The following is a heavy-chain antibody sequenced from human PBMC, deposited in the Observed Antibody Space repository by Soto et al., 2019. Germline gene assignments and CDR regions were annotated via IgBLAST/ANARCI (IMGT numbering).Heavy chain of an antibody. CDR1: GGSISSSSYY. Sequence: QLQLQESGPGLVTPSETLSLTCTVSGGSISSSSYYWGWIRQPPGKGLEWIGSIYYSGSTYYNPSLKSRVTISVDTSKNQFSLKLSSVTAADTAVYYCATHSGYASDAFDIWGQGTMVTVSS. J-gene: IGHJ3*02. CDR3: ATHSGYASDAFDI. V-gene: IGHV4-39*01. CDR2: IYYSGST. D-gene: IGHD5-12*01.